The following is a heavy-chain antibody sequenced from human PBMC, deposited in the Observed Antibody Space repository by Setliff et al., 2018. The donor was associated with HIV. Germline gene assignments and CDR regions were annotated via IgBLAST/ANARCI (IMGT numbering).Heavy chain of an antibody. CDR2: ISTFDGNT. D-gene: IGHD4-17*01. Sequence: ASVKVSCKASGYNFFSYGISWVRQAPGQGLEWMGWISTFDGNTDYAQNVQDRVTMTTDTSTSTVYMELRSLRSDDTAVYYCARVPGDYGDYPIDYWGQGTLVTVSS. CDR1: GYNFFSYG. J-gene: IGHJ4*02. CDR3: ARVPGDYGDYPIDY. V-gene: IGHV1-18*01.